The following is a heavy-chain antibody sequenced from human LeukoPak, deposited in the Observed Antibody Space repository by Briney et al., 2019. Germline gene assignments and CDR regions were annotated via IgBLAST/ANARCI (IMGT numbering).Heavy chain of an antibody. CDR1: GYSISSGYY. V-gene: IGHV4-38-2*01. D-gene: IGHD3-3*01. J-gene: IGHJ4*02. Sequence: SETLSLTCAVSGYSISSGYYWGWIRQPPGKGLEWIGSIYHSGSTYYNPSLKSRVTISVDTSKNQFSLKLSSVTAADTAVYYCARRIFGVVTVYYFDYWGQGTLVTVS. CDR2: IYHSGST. CDR3: ARRIFGVVTVYYFDY.